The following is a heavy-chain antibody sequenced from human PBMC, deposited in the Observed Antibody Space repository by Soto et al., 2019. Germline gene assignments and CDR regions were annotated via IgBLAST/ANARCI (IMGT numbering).Heavy chain of an antibody. CDR2: ISGSGGST. CDR3: AKDGPPRRGSWYWGEYFDY. D-gene: IGHD6-13*01. J-gene: IGHJ4*02. V-gene: IGHV3-23*01. CDR1: GFTFSSYA. Sequence: EVQLLESGGGLVQPGGSLRLSCAASGFTFSSYAMSWVRQAPGKGLEWVSAISGSGGSTYYADSVKGRFTISRDNSKNTLYLQMNSLRAEDTAVYYCAKDGPPRRGSWYWGEYFDYWGQGTLVTVSS.